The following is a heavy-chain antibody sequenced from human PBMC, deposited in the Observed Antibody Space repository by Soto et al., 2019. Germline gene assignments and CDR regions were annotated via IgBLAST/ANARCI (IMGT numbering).Heavy chain of an antibody. J-gene: IGHJ6*02. CDR1: GFTFTSSA. CDR3: AAPDPHNWNDGLYYGMDV. CDR2: IVVGSGNT. D-gene: IGHD1-20*01. Sequence: QMQLVQSGPEVKKPGTSVKVSCKASGFTFTSSAVQWVRQARGQRLEWIGWIVVGSGNTNYAQKFQERVTITRDMSTSTAYMELSSLRSEDTAVYYCAAPDPHNWNDGLYYGMDVWGQGTTVTVSS. V-gene: IGHV1-58*01.